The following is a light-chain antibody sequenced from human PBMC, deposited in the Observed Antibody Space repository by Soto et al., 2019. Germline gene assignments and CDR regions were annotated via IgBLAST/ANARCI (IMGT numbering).Light chain of an antibody. CDR3: HRYGYGSDS. V-gene: IGKV3-20*01. CDR1: ETVTSRY. Sequence: EIVLTQSPGTLSLSPGERATLSCRASETVTSRYLAWNQQKPGQAPRLLIYAASSRATGIPDRFSGSGSGTDFTLTISRLEPEDAAVYYCHRYGYGSDSFGQGTRLEIK. J-gene: IGKJ5*01. CDR2: AAS.